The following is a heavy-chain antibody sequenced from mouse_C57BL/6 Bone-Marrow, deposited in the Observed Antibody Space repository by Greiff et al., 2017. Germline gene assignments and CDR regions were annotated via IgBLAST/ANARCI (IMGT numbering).Heavy chain of an antibody. CDR1: GYTFTGYW. Sequence: QVQLQQSGAELMKPGSSVKLSCKAPGYTFTGYWIEWVKQRPGHGLEWIGEIFPVSGSTNYNEKFKGKATFTADTSSNTAYMQLSSLTTEDSAIDYCARWGITTRSFAVWGQGTLVTVSA. V-gene: IGHV1-9*01. D-gene: IGHD2-4*01. CDR2: IFPVSGST. CDR3: ARWGITTRSFAV. J-gene: IGHJ3*01.